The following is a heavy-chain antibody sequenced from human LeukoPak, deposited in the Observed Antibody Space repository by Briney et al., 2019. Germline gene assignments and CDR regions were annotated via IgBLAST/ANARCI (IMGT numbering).Heavy chain of an antibody. CDR1: GGSISSGGYS. J-gene: IGHJ4*02. V-gene: IGHV4-30-2*01. Sequence: SETLSLTCAVSGGSISSGGYSWSWIRQPPGKGLEWIGYIYHSGSTYYNPSLKSRVTISVDTSKNQFSLKLSSVTAADTAVYYCARVSDSSGWYYFDYWGQGTLVTVSS. D-gene: IGHD6-19*01. CDR3: ARVSDSSGWYYFDY. CDR2: IYHSGST.